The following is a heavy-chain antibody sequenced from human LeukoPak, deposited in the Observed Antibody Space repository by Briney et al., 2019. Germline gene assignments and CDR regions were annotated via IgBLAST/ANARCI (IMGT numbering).Heavy chain of an antibody. Sequence: GGSLRLSCAASGFTFSSYWMSWVRQAPGKGLEWVAVISYDGSNKYYADSVKGRFTISRDNSKNTLYLQMNSLRAEDTAVYYCAKDQGATYGSGSYFVMFYWGQGTLVTVSS. CDR2: ISYDGSNK. V-gene: IGHV3-30*18. D-gene: IGHD3-10*01. J-gene: IGHJ4*02. CDR1: GFTFSSYW. CDR3: AKDQGATYGSGSYFVMFY.